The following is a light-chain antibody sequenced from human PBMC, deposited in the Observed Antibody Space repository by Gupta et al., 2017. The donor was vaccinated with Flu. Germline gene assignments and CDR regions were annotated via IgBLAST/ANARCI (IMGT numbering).Light chain of an antibody. CDR1: QSVFAY. Sequence: ATLSYMARQSVFAYLAWYQHKPGQAPRLLIYDASTRAPVVPARLSGSGYGTEFTLSISSLEPEDFAVYYCHQRSSWPPLTFGGGTKVEI. J-gene: IGKJ4*01. CDR3: HQRSSWPPLT. CDR2: DAS. V-gene: IGKV3-11*01.